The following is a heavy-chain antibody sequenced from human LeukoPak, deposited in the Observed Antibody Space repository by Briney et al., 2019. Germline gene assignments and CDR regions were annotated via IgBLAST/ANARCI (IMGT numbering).Heavy chain of an antibody. D-gene: IGHD6-13*01. CDR3: AKAYSSWYWGDAFDI. V-gene: IGHV4-39*01. J-gene: IGHJ3*02. CDR1: GGSISSSSYY. CDR2: IYYSGST. Sequence: PSETLSLTCTVSGGSISSSSYYWGWIRQPPGKGLEWIGSIYYSGSTYYNPSLKSRVTISVDTSKNQFSLKLSSVTAADTAVYYCAKAYSSWYWGDAFDIWGQGTIVTVSS.